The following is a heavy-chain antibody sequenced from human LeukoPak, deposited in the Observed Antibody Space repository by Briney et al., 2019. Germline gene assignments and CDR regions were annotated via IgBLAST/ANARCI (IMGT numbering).Heavy chain of an antibody. D-gene: IGHD3-22*01. CDR1: GGYINSHY. Sequence: SETLSLTCTVSGGYINSHYWGWIRQPPGKVLEYIGYISYTGSAIYSPSLESRVTISIDTSKKQFSLNLRSVTTADTAVYYCARVDLGGSGYFFDLWGQGALVTVSS. J-gene: IGHJ4*02. CDR3: ARVDLGGSGYFFDL. CDR2: ISYTGSA. V-gene: IGHV4-59*11.